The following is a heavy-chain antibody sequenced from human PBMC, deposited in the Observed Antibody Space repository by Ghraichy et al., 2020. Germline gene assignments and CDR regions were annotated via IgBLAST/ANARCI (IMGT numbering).Heavy chain of an antibody. V-gene: IGHV3-30*04. Sequence: GESLNISCAASGLSVSNYAMHWVRQAPGKGLEWVAIISYDGTYKYYPDSVKGRFTISKDNSKNTLFLQMSSLRSEDTAVYYCAAWGDESQIWGQGTLVTVSS. D-gene: IGHD3-16*01. CDR1: GLSVSNYA. CDR3: AAWGDESQI. J-gene: IGHJ4*02. CDR2: ISYDGTYK.